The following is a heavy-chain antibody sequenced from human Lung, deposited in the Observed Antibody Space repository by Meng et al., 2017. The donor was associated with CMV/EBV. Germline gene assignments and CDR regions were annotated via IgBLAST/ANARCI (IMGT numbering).Heavy chain of an antibody. V-gene: IGHV4-4*02. Sequence: QVQLRDSGPDLGEPSEPLSLPCAVSGDSITNHNWWAWVRQPPGKGLEWIGEIPHRGSSAYNPSLKSRVSMSIDKSKNQFSLKLTSVTAADTAVYHCLRRSGGSVWGQGTLVTVSS. CDR2: IPHRGSS. J-gene: IGHJ1*01. D-gene: IGHD3-10*01. CDR1: GDSITNHNW. CDR3: LRRSGGSV.